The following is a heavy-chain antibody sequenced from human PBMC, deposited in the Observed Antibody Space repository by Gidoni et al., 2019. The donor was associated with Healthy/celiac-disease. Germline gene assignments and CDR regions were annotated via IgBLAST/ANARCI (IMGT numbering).Heavy chain of an antibody. D-gene: IGHD3-16*02. Sequence: QVQLQESGPGLVKPSQTLSLTCTVSGGSISSGSYYWSWIRQPAGKGLEWIGRIYTSGSTNYNPSLKSRVTISGDTSKNQFSLKLSSVTAADTAVYYCARETTSFGGVIVFPFDYWGQGTLVTVSS. CDR3: ARETTSFGGVIVFPFDY. J-gene: IGHJ4*02. CDR1: GGSISSGSYY. CDR2: IYTSGST. V-gene: IGHV4-61*02.